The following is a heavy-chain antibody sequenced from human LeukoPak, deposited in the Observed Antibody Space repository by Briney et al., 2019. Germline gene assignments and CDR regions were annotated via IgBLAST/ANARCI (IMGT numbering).Heavy chain of an antibody. J-gene: IGHJ4*02. CDR2: ISVSGTTT. Sequence: GGSLRLSCAASGFTFSNYAMSWVRQAPGKGLEWGSSISVSGTTTYYADSVKGRFTISRDNSKNTLSLQMNSLRAEDTAEYYCARQFRYFDYWGQGILVTVSS. CDR3: ARQFRYFDY. V-gene: IGHV3-23*01. CDR1: GFTFSNYA. D-gene: IGHD4-11*01.